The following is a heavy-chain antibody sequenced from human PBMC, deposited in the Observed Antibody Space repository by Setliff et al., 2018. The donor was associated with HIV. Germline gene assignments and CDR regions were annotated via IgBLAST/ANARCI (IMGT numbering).Heavy chain of an antibody. D-gene: IGHD5-12*01. V-gene: IGHV4-61*02. CDR3: ARGGGYSGSDRQPFDY. J-gene: IGHJ4*02. Sequence: PSETLSLTCAVSGVSVNTGDYYWSWLRQPAGRGLEWLGRIYPTGSTNYNSSLESRVSISLDTSRNQFSLTLTSVTAADTAVYYCARGGGYSGSDRQPFDYWGQGSQVTVSS. CDR1: GVSVNTGDYY. CDR2: IYPTGST.